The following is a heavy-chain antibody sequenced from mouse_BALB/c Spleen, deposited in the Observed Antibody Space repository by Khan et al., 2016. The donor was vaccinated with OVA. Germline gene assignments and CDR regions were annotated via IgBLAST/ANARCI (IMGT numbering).Heavy chain of an antibody. V-gene: IGHV14-3*02. CDR1: GFNIKDTY. CDR2: IDTANGNT. CDR3: ARGTARGTGDY. Sequence: EVQLQESGAELVKPGASVKLSCTASGFNIKDTYMHWVKQRPEQGLEWIGRIDTANGNTKYDPKFQGKATITADTSSNTAYLQLSSLTSEDTAVYYCARGTARGTGDYWGQGTTLTVSS. J-gene: IGHJ2*01. D-gene: IGHD3-1*01.